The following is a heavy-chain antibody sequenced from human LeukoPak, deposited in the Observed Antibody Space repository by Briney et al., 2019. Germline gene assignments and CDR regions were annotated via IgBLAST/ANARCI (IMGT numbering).Heavy chain of an antibody. J-gene: IGHJ3*01. D-gene: IGHD4-17*01. CDR2: IYYSGST. Sequence: SSETLSLTCTVSGGSISSSTYYWGWIRQPPGKGLEWIGSIYYSGSTYNNPSLKSRVTIFVDTSKNQFSLKLSSVTATDTAVYYCARTYGDYDDAFDVWGQGTMVTVSS. V-gene: IGHV4-39*01. CDR3: ARTYGDYDDAFDV. CDR1: GGSISSSTYY.